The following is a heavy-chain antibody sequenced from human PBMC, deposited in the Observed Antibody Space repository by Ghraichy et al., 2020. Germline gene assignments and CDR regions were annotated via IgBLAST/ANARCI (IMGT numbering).Heavy chain of an antibody. V-gene: IGHV3-48*02. CDR2: ISSSSTTI. Sequence: GGSLRLSCAASGFTFSSHSTNWVRQAPGMGLEWISYISSSSTTIYYADSVRGRFTISRDNAKNSLYLQMNSLRDEDTAVYYCARGVATAGTYVDYWGQGTLVTVSS. D-gene: IGHD6-13*01. CDR1: GFTFSSHS. J-gene: IGHJ4*02. CDR3: ARGVATAGTYVDY.